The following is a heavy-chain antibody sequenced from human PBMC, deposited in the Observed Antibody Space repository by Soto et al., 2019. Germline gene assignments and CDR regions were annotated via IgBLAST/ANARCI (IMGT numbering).Heavy chain of an antibody. CDR3: ARDCNTSRRAARPRAFDI. D-gene: IGHD6-6*01. V-gene: IGHV1-69*13. CDR2: IIPIFGTA. CDR1: GGTFSSYA. J-gene: IGHJ3*02. Sequence: SVKVSCKASGGTFSSYAISWVRQAPGQGLEWMGGIIPIFGTANYAQKFQGRVTITADESTSTAYMELSSLGSEDTAVYYCARDCNTSRRAARPRAFDIWGQGTMVTVSS.